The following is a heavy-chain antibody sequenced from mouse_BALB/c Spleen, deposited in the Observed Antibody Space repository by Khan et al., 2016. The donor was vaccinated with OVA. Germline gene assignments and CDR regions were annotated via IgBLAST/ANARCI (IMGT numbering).Heavy chain of an antibody. CDR3: GRVYWGGLGY. D-gene: IGHD1-1*01. V-gene: IGHV3-2*02. Sequence: EVQLQESGPGLVKPSQSLSLTCTVTGYSIASDYAWNWIRQFPGNKLEWMGFISYSGNTNYNPSLKSRISITRDTSKNQFFLQLNTVTSEDTATYYCGRVYWGGLGYWGQGTTVKISS. CDR2: ISYSGNT. CDR1: GYSIASDYA. J-gene: IGHJ2*01.